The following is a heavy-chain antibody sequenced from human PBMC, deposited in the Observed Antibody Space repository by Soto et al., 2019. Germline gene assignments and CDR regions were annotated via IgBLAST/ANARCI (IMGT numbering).Heavy chain of an antibody. CDR2: IDLSDSYT. J-gene: IGHJ6*02. Sequence: PGESLKISCKGSGYSFTSYWISWVRQMPGKGLEWMGRIDLSDSYTNYGPSFQGHVTLSADKSISTAYLLWCSLQASATAMYYWARWHPSSYYYYCMDGWDQGTTVTVSS. CDR3: ARWHPSSYYYYCMDG. V-gene: IGHV5-10-1*01. CDR1: GYSFTSYW.